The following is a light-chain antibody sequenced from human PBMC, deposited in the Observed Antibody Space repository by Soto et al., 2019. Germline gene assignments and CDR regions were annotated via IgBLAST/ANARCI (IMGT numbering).Light chain of an antibody. CDR3: CSYTSSSPLV. CDR1: SSDVGGYNY. Sequence: QSVLTQPASVSGSPGQSITISCTGTSSDVGGYNYVSWYQQHPGKAPKLMIYDVSNRPSGVSNRFSGSKSGNTASLTISGLQAEEDADYYCCSYTSSSPLVFGTRTKLTVL. CDR2: DVS. J-gene: IGLJ1*01. V-gene: IGLV2-14*01.